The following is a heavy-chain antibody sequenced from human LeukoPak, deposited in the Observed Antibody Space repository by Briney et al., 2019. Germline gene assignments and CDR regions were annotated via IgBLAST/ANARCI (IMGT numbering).Heavy chain of an antibody. CDR1: GYTFTSYY. J-gene: IGHJ2*01. Sequence: GASVKVSCKASGYTFTSYYMHWVRQAPGQGLEWMGIINPSGGSTSYAQKFQGRVTMTRDTSTSTVYMELRSLTSDDSAVYYCATGGGDWYSDLWGRGTLVTVSS. CDR3: ATGGGDWYSDL. CDR2: INPSGGST. D-gene: IGHD3-10*01. V-gene: IGHV1-46*01.